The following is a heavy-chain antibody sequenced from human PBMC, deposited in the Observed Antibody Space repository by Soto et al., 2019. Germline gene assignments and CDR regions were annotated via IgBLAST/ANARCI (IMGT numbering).Heavy chain of an antibody. J-gene: IGHJ6*02. CDR3: ARGDPFYCSSTSCGMDV. V-gene: IGHV1-8*01. CDR1: GYTFTSYD. CDR2: MNPNSGNT. D-gene: IGHD2-2*01. Sequence: VASVKVSCKASGYTFTSYDINWVRQATGQGLEWMGWMNPNSGNTGYAQKFQGRVTMTRNTSISTAYMELSSLRSEDTAVYYCARGDPFYCSSTSCGMDVWGQGTTVTVSS.